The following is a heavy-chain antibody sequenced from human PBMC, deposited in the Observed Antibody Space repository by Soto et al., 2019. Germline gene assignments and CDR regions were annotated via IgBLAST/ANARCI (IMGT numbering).Heavy chain of an antibody. CDR1: GFIFSTYT. D-gene: IGHD6-13*01. CDR3: AIAKSSSWHNFDY. V-gene: IGHV3-30-3*01. CDR2: MSYDGSQK. J-gene: IGHJ4*02. Sequence: QVQLVESGGGVVQPGRSLSLSCAASGFIFSTYTMHWVRQAPGKGLEWLTVMSYDGSQKYYADSVKGRLTISRDNSKNTLYLQMNSLRAEDTAVYHCAIAKSSSWHNFDYWGQGTLVTVSS.